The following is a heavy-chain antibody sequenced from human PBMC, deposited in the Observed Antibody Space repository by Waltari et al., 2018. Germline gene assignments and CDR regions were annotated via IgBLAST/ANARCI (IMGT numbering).Heavy chain of an antibody. V-gene: IGHV3-21*01. D-gene: IGHD3-16*01. Sequence: EVQLVESGGGLVKPGGSLRLACAASGFGFSTYSMNWVRQAPGKGLEWISSISADSSYRHYAESVKGRFTVSRDNAKNSLSLQINSLRAEDTAVYYCASGGWGFYLGYWGQGALVTVSS. CDR3: ASGGWGFYLGY. J-gene: IGHJ4*02. CDR2: ISADSSYR. CDR1: GFGFSTYS.